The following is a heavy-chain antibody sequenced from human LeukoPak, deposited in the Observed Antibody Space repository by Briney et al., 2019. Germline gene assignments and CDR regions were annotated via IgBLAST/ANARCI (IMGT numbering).Heavy chain of an antibody. V-gene: IGHV4-4*07. J-gene: IGHJ3*02. D-gene: IGHD3-9*01. Sequence: SETLSLTCTVSGGSISSYYWSWIRQPAGKGLEWIGRIYTSGSTNYNPSLKTRVTISVDTSKNQFSLKLSSVTAADTAVYYCARARYDILTGYSDDAFDIWGQGTMVTVSS. CDR1: GGSISSYY. CDR2: IYTSGST. CDR3: ARARYDILTGYSDDAFDI.